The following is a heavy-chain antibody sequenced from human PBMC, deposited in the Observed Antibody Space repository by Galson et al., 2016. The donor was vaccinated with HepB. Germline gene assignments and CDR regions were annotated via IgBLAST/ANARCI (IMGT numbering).Heavy chain of an antibody. V-gene: IGHV4-4*02. Sequence: SETLSLTCAVSGDSIGSNNWWSWVRQPPGKRLEWIGEISHSGSTSYNLSLKGRITVSMDKSKNQFSLKVNSVTAADTAVYYCARRSYYEFWNGYSIPFDYWGQGILVTVSS. J-gene: IGHJ4*02. CDR1: GDSIGSNNW. CDR2: ISHSGST. CDR3: ARRSYYEFWNGYSIPFDY. D-gene: IGHD3-3*01.